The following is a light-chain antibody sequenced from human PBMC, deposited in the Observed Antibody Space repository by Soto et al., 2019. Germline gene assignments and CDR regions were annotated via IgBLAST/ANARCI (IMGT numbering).Light chain of an antibody. J-gene: IGKJ3*01. CDR2: GVS. V-gene: IGKV3-15*01. CDR1: QSVSVN. CDR3: QQYNDWPFT. Sequence: EIVLTQSPGTLSVSPVELATLYFISSQSVSVNLAWYQQKPGQAPRLLIYGVSTRATGIPARFSGSESGTEFTLTISSLQSEDFAVYYCQQYNDWPFTFGPGTKVDIK.